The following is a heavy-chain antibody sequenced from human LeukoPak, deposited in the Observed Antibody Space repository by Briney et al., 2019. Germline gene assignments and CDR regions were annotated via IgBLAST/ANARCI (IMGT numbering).Heavy chain of an antibody. CDR2: IYHSGST. D-gene: IGHD4-17*01. CDR1: GGSISSSNW. CDR3: ARSSGGNDYGDYEMDY. V-gene: IGHV4-4*02. Sequence: SGTLSLTCAVSGGSISSSNWWSWVRQPPGKGLEWIGEIYHSGSTNYNPSLKSRVTISVDKSKNQFSLKLSSVTAADTAVYYCARSSGGNDYGDYEMDYWGQGTLVTVSS. J-gene: IGHJ4*02.